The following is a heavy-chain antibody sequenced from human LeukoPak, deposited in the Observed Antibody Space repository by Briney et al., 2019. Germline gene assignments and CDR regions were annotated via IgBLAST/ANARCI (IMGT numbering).Heavy chain of an antibody. CDR3: ARRPHYYGSGSYYDY. J-gene: IGHJ4*02. Sequence: PGESLQISCQGSGYSFTSYWISWVRQMPGKGLEWMGRIDPSDSYTNYSPSFQGHVTISADKSISTAYLQWSSLKASDTAMYYCARRPHYYGSGSYYDYWGQGTLVTVSS. V-gene: IGHV5-10-1*01. D-gene: IGHD3-10*01. CDR2: IDPSDSYT. CDR1: GYSFTSYW.